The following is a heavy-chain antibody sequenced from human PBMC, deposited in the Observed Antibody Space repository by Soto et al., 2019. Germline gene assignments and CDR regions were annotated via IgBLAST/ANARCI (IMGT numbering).Heavy chain of an antibody. CDR2: INPNSGGT. CDR1: GYTFTGYY. D-gene: IGHD3-10*01. CDR3: ARDVRFREARSGPYYYYYGMDV. Sequence: ASVKVSCKASGYTFTGYYMHWVRQAPGQGLEWMGWINPNSGGTNYAQKFQGRVTMTRDTSISTAYMELSRLRSDDTAVYYCARDVRFREARSGPYYYYYGMDVWGQGTTVTVSS. V-gene: IGHV1-2*02. J-gene: IGHJ6*02.